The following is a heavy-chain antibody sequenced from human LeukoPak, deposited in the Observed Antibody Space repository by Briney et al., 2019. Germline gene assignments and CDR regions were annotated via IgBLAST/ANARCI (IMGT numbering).Heavy chain of an antibody. CDR3: ARPGLGYCSSTSCYGGYGWFDP. CDR1: GGSFSGYY. D-gene: IGHD2-2*01. V-gene: IGHV4-34*01. CDR2: INHSGST. Sequence: PSETLSLTCAVYGGSFSGYYWSWIRQPPGKGLEWIGEINHSGSTNYNPSLKSRVTISVDTSKNQFSLKLSSVTAADTAVYYCARPGLGYCSSTSCYGGYGWFDPWGQGTLVTVSS. J-gene: IGHJ5*02.